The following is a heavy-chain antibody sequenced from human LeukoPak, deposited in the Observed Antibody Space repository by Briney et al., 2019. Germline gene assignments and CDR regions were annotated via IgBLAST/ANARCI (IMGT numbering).Heavy chain of an antibody. CDR3: ATSRVFDY. CDR2: ISWSGGST. J-gene: IGHJ4*02. V-gene: IGHV3-20*04. CDR1: GFTFDDFG. Sequence: GGSLRLSCAASGFTFDDFGMSWVRQAPGRGLEWVSGISWSGGSTGYADSVKGRFTISRDNAENSLYLQMNSLKAEDTAVYYCATSRVFDYWGQGALVIVSS.